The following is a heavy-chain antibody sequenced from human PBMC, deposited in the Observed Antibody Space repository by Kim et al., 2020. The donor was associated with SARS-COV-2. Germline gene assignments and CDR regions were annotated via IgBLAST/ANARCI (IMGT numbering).Heavy chain of an antibody. J-gene: IGHJ4*02. D-gene: IGHD2-2*01. CDR1: GGSISSYY. CDR2: IYQIDNT. CDR3: ARGPYAVSRGLDY. Sequence: SETLSLTCTVSGGSISSYYWSWVRQSPGKGMEWIGYIYQIDNTNDNPSLRGRVTMSVDMSRKQFSLNLSPVAAADTAVYYCARGPYAVSRGLDYWGQGILVTVSS. V-gene: IGHV4-59*01.